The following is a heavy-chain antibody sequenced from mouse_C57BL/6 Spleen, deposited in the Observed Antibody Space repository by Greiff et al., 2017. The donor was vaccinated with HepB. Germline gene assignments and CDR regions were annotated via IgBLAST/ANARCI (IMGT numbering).Heavy chain of an antibody. J-gene: IGHJ3*01. CDR1: GYTFTSYW. D-gene: IGHD2-3*01. V-gene: IGHV1-53*01. Sequence: QVHVKQPGTELVKPGASVKLSCKASGYTFTSYWMHWVKQRPGQGLEWIGNINPSNGGTNYNEKFKSKATLTVDKSSSTAYMQLSSLTSEDSAVYYCARGLYDGDHRAYWGQGTLVTVSA. CDR2: INPSNGGT. CDR3: ARGLYDGDHRAY.